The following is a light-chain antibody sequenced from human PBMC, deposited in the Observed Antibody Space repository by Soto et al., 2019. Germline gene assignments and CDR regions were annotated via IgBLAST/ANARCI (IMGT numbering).Light chain of an antibody. J-gene: IGKJ2*01. CDR3: EQYGSSPRYT. CDR2: GAS. CDR1: QSVSRSY. Sequence: EIVLTQSPGTLSLSPGERATLSCRASQSVSRSYLAGYQQKPGQAPRLLIYGASSRATGIPDRFSGSGSGTDFTLTISRLEPEDFAVYYCEQYGSSPRYTFGQGTKLEIK. V-gene: IGKV3-20*01.